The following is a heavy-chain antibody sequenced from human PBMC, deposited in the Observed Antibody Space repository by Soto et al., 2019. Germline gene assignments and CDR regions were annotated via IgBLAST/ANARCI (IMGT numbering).Heavy chain of an antibody. V-gene: IGHV4-30-4*08. CDR2: IYYSGST. CDR1: GGSISSGDYY. CDR3: ARGEVKYYDFWSGSTPYGMDV. J-gene: IGHJ6*02. D-gene: IGHD3-3*01. Sequence: SETXSLTCTVSGGSISSGDYYWSGIRQPPGKGLEWIGYIYYSGSTYYNQSLKSRVTISVDTSKNQFSLKLSSVTAADTAVYYCARGEVKYYDFWSGSTPYGMDVWGQGTTVTVSS.